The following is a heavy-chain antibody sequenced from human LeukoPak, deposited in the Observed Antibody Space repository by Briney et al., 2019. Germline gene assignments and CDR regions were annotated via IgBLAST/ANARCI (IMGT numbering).Heavy chain of an antibody. Sequence: SETLSLTCTVSGGSISSYYWSWIRQPPGKALEWIGNIYYNGSTNYNPSLKSRATISVDTSKHQFTLKLSSVTAADTAVYYCASSKVGGRLQYFQHWGQGTLVTVSS. CDR1: GGSISSYY. CDR3: ASSKVGGRLQYFQH. V-gene: IGHV4-59*01. CDR2: IYYNGST. J-gene: IGHJ1*01. D-gene: IGHD6-19*01.